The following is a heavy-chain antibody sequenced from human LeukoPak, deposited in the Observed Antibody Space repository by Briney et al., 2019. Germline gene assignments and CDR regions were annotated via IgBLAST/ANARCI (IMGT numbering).Heavy chain of an antibody. CDR2: ISYDGSNK. CDR1: GFTFSSYA. Sequence: GGSLRLSCAPSGFTFSSYAIHWVRQAPGKGLEWVAFISYDGSNKYYADSVKGRFTISRDNSKNTLYLQMNSLRAEDTAVYYCAKDPPRYYYDSSGMDWGQGTLVTVSS. J-gene: IGHJ4*02. CDR3: AKDPPRYYYDSSGMD. V-gene: IGHV3-30*04. D-gene: IGHD3-22*01.